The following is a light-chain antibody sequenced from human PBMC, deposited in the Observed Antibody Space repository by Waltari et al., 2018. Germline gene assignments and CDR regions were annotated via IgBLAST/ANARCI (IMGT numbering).Light chain of an antibody. Sequence: EIVMTQSPATLSVSPGDRANLSCRASQTISSSLAWYQQKPGLAPRLLIYGASTRAAGIPARFSGSGSGTEFTLTITSLQSEDFAFYSCQQYSKWPLTFGGGTKVEIK. CDR2: GAS. CDR3: QQYSKWPLT. CDR1: QTISSS. V-gene: IGKV3-15*01. J-gene: IGKJ4*01.